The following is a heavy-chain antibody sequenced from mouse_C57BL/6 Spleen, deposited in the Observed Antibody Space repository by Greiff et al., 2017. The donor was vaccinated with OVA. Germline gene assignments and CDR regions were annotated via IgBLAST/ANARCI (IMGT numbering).Heavy chain of an antibody. Sequence: EVHLVESGAELVKPGASVKLSCTASGFNIKDYYMHWVKQRTEQGLEWIGRIDPEDGETKYAPKFQGKATITADTSSNTAYLQLSSLTSEDTAVYYCARPYYSNYDDYYAMDYWGQGTSVTVSS. CDR2: IDPEDGET. J-gene: IGHJ4*01. V-gene: IGHV14-2*01. D-gene: IGHD2-5*01. CDR1: GFNIKDYY. CDR3: ARPYYSNYDDYYAMDY.